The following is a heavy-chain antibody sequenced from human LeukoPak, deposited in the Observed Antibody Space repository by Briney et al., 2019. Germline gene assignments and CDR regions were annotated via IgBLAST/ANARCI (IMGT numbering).Heavy chain of an antibody. CDR3: ARDESELAYDY. CDR2: IYTSGST. D-gene: IGHD3-16*01. V-gene: IGHV4-61*02. J-gene: IGHJ4*02. Sequence: SSETLSLTCTVSGGSISSGSYYWTWIRQPAGKGLEWIGRIYTSGSTNYNPSLKSRVTISVDTSKNQFSLKLSSVTAADTAVYYCARDESELAYDYWGQGTLVTVSS. CDR1: GGSISSGSYY.